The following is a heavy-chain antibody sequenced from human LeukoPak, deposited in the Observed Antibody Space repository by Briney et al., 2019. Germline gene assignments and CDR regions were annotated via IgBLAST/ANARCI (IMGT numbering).Heavy chain of an antibody. J-gene: IGHJ5*02. Sequence: PSETLSLTCTVSGGSVSSGSYYWSWIRQPGGKGLEWIGRINTSGSINYNPSLKSRVTISVDTSKNQFSLKLSSMTAADTAVYYCARGFSSSWYWIDPWGQGTLVTVSS. CDR2: INTSGSI. CDR3: ARGFSSSWYWIDP. V-gene: IGHV4-61*02. CDR1: GGSVSSGSYY. D-gene: IGHD6-13*01.